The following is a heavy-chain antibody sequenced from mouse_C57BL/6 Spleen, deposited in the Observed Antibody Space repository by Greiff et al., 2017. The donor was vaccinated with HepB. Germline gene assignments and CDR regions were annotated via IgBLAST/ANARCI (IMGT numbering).Heavy chain of an antibody. CDR1: GYTFTDNY. V-gene: IGHV1-26*01. J-gene: IGHJ3*01. CDR2: INPNNGGT. Sequence: VQLQQSGPELVKPGASVKISCKASGYTFTDNYMNWVKQSHGKSLEWIGDINPNNGGTSYNQKFKGKATLTVDKSSSTAYMELRSLTSEDSAVYYCARWGDGYPWFAYWGQGTLVTVSA. CDR3: ARWGDGYPWFAY. D-gene: IGHD2-3*01.